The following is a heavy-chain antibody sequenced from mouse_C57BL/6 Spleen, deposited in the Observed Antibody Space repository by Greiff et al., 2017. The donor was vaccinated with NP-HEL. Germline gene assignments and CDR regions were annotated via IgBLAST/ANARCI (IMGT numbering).Heavy chain of an antibody. Sequence: QVQLKESGPGLVAPSQSLSITCTVSGFSFTSYGVSWVRQPPGKGLEWLGVIWGYGSTTYYSALFSRLSISKDNSKSQVCLKLNRLQADDTATYYCDKQDYRYAMGDWGQGTSVTDAS. CDR3: DKQDYRYAMGD. D-gene: IGHD5-5*01. J-gene: IGHJ4*01. CDR1: GFSFTSYG. CDR2: IWGYGST. V-gene: IGHV2-3*01.